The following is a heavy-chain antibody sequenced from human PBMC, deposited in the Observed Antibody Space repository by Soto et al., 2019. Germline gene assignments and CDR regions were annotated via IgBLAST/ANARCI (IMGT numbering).Heavy chain of an antibody. CDR1: GFTFSSYG. D-gene: IGHD5-18*01. Sequence: PGGSLRLSCAASGFTFSSYGMHWVRQAPGKGLEWVAVISYDGSNKYYADSVKGRFTISRDNSKNTLYLQMNSLRAEDTAVYYCATDTAGLSPFDYWGQGTLVTVSS. J-gene: IGHJ4*02. V-gene: IGHV3-30*03. CDR2: ISYDGSNK. CDR3: ATDTAGLSPFDY.